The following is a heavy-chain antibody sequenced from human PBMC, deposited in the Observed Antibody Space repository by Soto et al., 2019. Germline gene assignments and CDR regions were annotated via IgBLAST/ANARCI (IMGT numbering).Heavy chain of an antibody. V-gene: IGHV1-18*01. J-gene: IGHJ3*02. CDR2: ISAYNGNT. CDR1: GYTFTSYG. D-gene: IGHD2-2*01. CDR3: ARDLEGYCSSTSCYEGAFDI. Sequence: ASVKVSCKASGYTFTSYGISWVRQAPGQGHEWMGWISAYNGNTNYAQKLQGRVTMTTDTSTSTAYMELRSLRSDDTAVYYCARDLEGYCSSTSCYEGAFDIWGQGTMVTVSS.